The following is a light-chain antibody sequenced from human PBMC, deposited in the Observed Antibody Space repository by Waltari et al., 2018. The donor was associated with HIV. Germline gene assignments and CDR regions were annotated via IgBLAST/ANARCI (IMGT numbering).Light chain of an antibody. CDR3: QQYNDWPQT. Sequence: ETVLTQSPGTLSLSPGERATLSCRASQSVSSSYLAWYQQKPGQAPRLLIYGASTRATGIPDRFSGSGSGTEFTLTISSLQSEDFAIYYCQQYNDWPQTFGQGTKVEFK. V-gene: IGKV3D-15*01. J-gene: IGKJ1*01. CDR2: GAS. CDR1: QSVSSSY.